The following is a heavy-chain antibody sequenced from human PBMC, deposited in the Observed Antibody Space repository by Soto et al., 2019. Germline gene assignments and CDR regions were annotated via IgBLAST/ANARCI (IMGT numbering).Heavy chain of an antibody. CDR3: ARDGGGIAAAGAGDDSFDI. D-gene: IGHD6-13*01. CDR2: INPNSGDT. Sequence: ASVKVSCKASGYTLSGYYLQWVRQAPGQGLEWMGWINPNSGDTNYAQKFQGRVTLTRDTSINTAYMELTSLKLDDTAVYYCARDGGGIAAAGAGDDSFDIWGQGTMVTVS. V-gene: IGHV1-2*02. CDR1: GYTLSGYY. J-gene: IGHJ3*02.